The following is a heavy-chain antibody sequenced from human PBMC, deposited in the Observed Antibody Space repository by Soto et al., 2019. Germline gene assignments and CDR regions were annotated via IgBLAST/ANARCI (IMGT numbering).Heavy chain of an antibody. J-gene: IGHJ5*02. V-gene: IGHV1-18*01. CDR1: GDTFTHFG. D-gene: IGHD3-10*01. Sequence: HLVQSGTEVKKPGASITVSCKTSGDTFTHFGLSWVRQAPGQGLEWMVWIATYNSNRHYAQKFQGRLTLTTDTSTSTADIELKNLGYADTAVYYCARVVRGIVNWFDPWCHGNQDTVSS. CDR3: ARVVRGIVNWFDP. CDR2: IATYNSNR.